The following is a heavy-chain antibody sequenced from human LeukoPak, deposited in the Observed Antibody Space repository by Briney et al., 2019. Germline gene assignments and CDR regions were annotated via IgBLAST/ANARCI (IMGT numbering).Heavy chain of an antibody. CDR2: LSGDGYST. V-gene: IGHV3-23*01. D-gene: IGHD6-19*01. CDR3: AKHSSGWFGSRRDFDY. J-gene: IGHJ4*02. Sequence: PGGSLRLSCTASGLTFRSYGMTWVRQAPGKGLEWVSGLSGDGYSTYYADSVKGRFTISRDNSKNTLYLQMNSLRADDTAEYYCAKHSSGWFGSRRDFDYWGQGTLVTVSS. CDR1: GLTFRSYG.